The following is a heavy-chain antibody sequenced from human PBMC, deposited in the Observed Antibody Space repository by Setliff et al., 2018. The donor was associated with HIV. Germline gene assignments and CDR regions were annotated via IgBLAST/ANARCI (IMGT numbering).Heavy chain of an antibody. CDR1: RFTFSNTW. J-gene: IGHJ6*03. Sequence: GGSLRLSCAASRFTFSNTWMSWVRQAPGKGLEWIGRIKSKIDGGTTDYAAPVKGRFTISRDDSENTLYLQMNTLKTEDTAVYYCTTSSGSFYQYYYYMDVWGKGTTVTVSS. V-gene: IGHV3-15*01. CDR3: TTSSGSFYQYYYYMDV. D-gene: IGHD1-26*01. CDR2: IKSKIDGGTT.